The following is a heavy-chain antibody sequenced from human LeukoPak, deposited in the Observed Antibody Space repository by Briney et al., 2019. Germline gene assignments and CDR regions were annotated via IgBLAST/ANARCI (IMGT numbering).Heavy chain of an antibody. CDR3: AREVPMITFGGVIVKPYRINWFDP. J-gene: IGHJ5*02. V-gene: IGHV1-46*01. Sequence: ASVKVSCKASGYTFTSYYMHWVRQAPGQGLEWMGIINPSGGSTSYAQKFQGRVTMTRDTSTSTVYMELSSPRSEDTAVYYCAREVPMITFGGVIVKPYRINWFDPRGQGTLVTVSS. CDR2: INPSGGST. D-gene: IGHD3-16*02. CDR1: GYTFTSYY.